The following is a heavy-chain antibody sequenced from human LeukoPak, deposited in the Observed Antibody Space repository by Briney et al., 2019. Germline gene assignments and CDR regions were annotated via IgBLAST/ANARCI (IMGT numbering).Heavy chain of an antibody. Sequence: GESLKISCKGSGYSFNTYWNAWVRQIPGKGLGWMGIIYSGDSDIRYSPSFQGQVTISADESISTTYLQWSSLKASDTAMYYCARQADYNILTGYFKGHLDYWGQGTLVTVSS. D-gene: IGHD3-9*01. CDR3: ARQADYNILTGYFKGHLDY. CDR2: IYSGDSDI. V-gene: IGHV5-51*01. J-gene: IGHJ4*02. CDR1: GYSFNTYW.